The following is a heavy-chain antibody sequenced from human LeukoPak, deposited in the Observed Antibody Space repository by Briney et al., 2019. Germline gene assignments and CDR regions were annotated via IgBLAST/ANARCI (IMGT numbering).Heavy chain of an antibody. J-gene: IGHJ6*03. Sequence: PSETLSLTCTVSGDSISNPYYWGWIRQPPGKGLEWIGSISHSGSTLYTPSLRSRVTISLDTSKNQFSLKLNSVTAADTAVYYCARDTWKDYYYYFMDVWGKGTTVTVSS. CDR2: ISHSGST. V-gene: IGHV4-38-2*02. D-gene: IGHD1-1*01. CDR1: GDSISNPYY. CDR3: ARDTWKDYYYYFMDV.